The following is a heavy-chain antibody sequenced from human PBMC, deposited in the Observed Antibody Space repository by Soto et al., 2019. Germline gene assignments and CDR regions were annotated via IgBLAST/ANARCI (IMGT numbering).Heavy chain of an antibody. CDR1: GFTFSSYS. CDR3: ARGVLLGDAFDI. Sequence: EVQLVESGGGLVKPGGSLRLSCAASGFTFSSYSMNWVRQAPGKGLERVSSISSSSSYIYYADSVKGRCTIPRDNAKNSLYLQMNSLSAEDTAVYYCARGVLLGDAFDIWCQGTIVTVSS. D-gene: IGHD3-16*01. J-gene: IGHJ3*02. CDR2: ISSSSSYI. V-gene: IGHV3-21*01.